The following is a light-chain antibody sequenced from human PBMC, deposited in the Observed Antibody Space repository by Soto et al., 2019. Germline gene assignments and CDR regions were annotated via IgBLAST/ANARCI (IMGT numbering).Light chain of an antibody. CDR1: QSISGW. CDR2: DAS. V-gene: IGKV1-5*01. J-gene: IGKJ1*01. CDR3: QQYNSFPWT. Sequence: ETLMTQSPSTLSASVGDRVTITCRASQSISGWLAWYQQRPGKAPKLLIYDASNLESGVPSRFSGSGSGTEFTLTISSLQSDDFATYYCQQYNSFPWTFGLGTKVDI.